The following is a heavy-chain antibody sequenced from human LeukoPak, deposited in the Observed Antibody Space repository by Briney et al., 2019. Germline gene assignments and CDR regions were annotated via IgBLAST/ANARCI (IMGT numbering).Heavy chain of an antibody. CDR3: ASSTDFWSSYFDY. CDR2: IYSGGTT. CDR1: GFTASSNY. D-gene: IGHD3-3*01. V-gene: IGHV3-53*01. J-gene: IGHJ4*02. Sequence: GGSPRLSCAASGFTASSNYLGWVPPAPREGLEWGSVIYSGGTTYYADSVKGRFTISRDNSKNTLYLQMNSLTAEDTAVYYCASSTDFWSSYFDYWGQGTLVTVSS.